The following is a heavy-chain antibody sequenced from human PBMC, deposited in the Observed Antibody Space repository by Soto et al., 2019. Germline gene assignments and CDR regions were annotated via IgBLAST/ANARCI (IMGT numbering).Heavy chain of an antibody. CDR1: SGSISFYY. CDR2: IYYSGST. J-gene: IGHJ4*02. V-gene: IGHV4-59*01. Sequence: QVQLQESGPGLVKPSETLSLTCTVSSGSISFYYWSWIRQPPGKGLEWIGYIYYSGSTNYNPSLKSRVTISVDTSKNQFSLTLSSVTAADTAVYYCARGNDYGDYYFDYWGQGTLVTVSS. D-gene: IGHD4-17*01. CDR3: ARGNDYGDYYFDY.